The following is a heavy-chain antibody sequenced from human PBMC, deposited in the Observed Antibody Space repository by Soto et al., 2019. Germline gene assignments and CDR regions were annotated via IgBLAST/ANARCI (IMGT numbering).Heavy chain of an antibody. Sequence: SVKVSCKASGFTFSTSAMQWARQARGQSLEWIGWIVVGIGHINYAQKFHGRVTITRDKSTGTAYMELSRLRSEDTAVYYCARIRDPAHVFDYWGQGTVVTVSS. J-gene: IGHJ4*02. V-gene: IGHV1-58*02. CDR3: ARIRDPAHVFDY. CDR2: IVVGIGHI. CDR1: GFTFSTSA.